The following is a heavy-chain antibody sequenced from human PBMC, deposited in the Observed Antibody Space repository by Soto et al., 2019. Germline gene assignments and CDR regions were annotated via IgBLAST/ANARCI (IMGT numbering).Heavy chain of an antibody. CDR1: GYIFTNYA. D-gene: IGHD3-16*02. V-gene: IGHV1-3*01. Sequence: QVHLVQSGAEVKKPGASVKVSCKASGYIFTNYAMHWVRQAPGQGLEWMGWVDGGNGNTKYSQKFQGRVTMTRDTSASTAYMELSSLTSEDTSVYYCAPLVIGPKWGQGTLVTVSS. CDR2: VDGGNGNT. CDR3: APLVIGPK. J-gene: IGHJ4*02.